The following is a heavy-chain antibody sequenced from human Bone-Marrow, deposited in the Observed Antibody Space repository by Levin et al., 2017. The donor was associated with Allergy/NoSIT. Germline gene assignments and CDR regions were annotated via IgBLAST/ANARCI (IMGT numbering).Heavy chain of an antibody. V-gene: IGHV4-39*07. Sequence: SQTLSLTCTVSGGSISSSSYYWGWIRQPPGKGLEWIGSIYYSGSTYYNPSLKSRVTISVDTSKNQFSLKLSSVTAADTAVYYCAREYDSSGYYYPFDYWGQGTLVTVSS. J-gene: IGHJ4*02. D-gene: IGHD3-22*01. CDR1: GGSISSSSYY. CDR3: AREYDSSGYYYPFDY. CDR2: IYYSGST.